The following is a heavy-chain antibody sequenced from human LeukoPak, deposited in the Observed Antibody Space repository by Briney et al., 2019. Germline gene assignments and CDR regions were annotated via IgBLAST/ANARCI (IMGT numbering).Heavy chain of an antibody. J-gene: IGHJ6*02. V-gene: IGHV4-34*01. D-gene: IGHD5-18*01. Sequence: PSETLSLTCAVYGGSFSGYYWSWIRQPPGKGLEWIGEINHSGSTNYNPSRKSRVTISVHTSKNQFSLKLSPVTAADTAVYYCSGYSYGYGSYYYYGMDVWGQGTTVTVSS. CDR3: SGYSYGYGSYYYYGMDV. CDR2: INHSGST. CDR1: GGSFSGYY.